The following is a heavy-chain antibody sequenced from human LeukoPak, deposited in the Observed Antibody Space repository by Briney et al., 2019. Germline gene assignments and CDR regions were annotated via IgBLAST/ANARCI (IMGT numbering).Heavy chain of an antibody. J-gene: IGHJ4*02. D-gene: IGHD3-22*01. V-gene: IGHV3-23*01. Sequence: PGGSLRLSCAASGFTFSAYAMIWVRQAPGKGLEWVSGISGSGSSTYYADSVKGRFTISRDNSKNTLYLQLNSLRVEDTAVYYCAKDADGCDSSSYYYYWGQGTLVTVSS. CDR3: AKDADGCDSSSYYYY. CDR2: ISGSGSST. CDR1: GFTFSAYA.